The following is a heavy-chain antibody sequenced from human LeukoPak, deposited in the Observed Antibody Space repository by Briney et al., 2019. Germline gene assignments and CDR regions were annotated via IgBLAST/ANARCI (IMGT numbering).Heavy chain of an antibody. J-gene: IGHJ4*02. CDR2: ISYDGSNK. Sequence: GGSLRLSCAASGFTFSSYAMHWVRQAPGKGLEWVAVISYDGSNKYYADSVKGRFTISRDNSKNTLYLQMNSLRAEDTAVYYCASLSTSSGQQLDYWGQGTLVTVSS. CDR1: GFTFSSYA. CDR3: ASLSTSSGQQLDY. D-gene: IGHD2-2*01. V-gene: IGHV3-30*04.